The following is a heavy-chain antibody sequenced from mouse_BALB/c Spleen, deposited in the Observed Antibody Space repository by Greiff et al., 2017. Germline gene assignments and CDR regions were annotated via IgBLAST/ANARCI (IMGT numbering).Heavy chain of an antibody. CDR3: RDDHRSMDY. CDR1: GFNIKDYY. CDR2: IDPENGDT. J-gene: IGHJ4*01. D-gene: IGHD2-3*01. V-gene: IGHV14-4*02. Sequence: EVQLQQSGAELVRSGASVKLSCTASGFNIKDYYMHWVKQRPEQGLEWIGWIDPENGDTEYAPKFQGKATMTADTSSNTAYLQLSSLTSEDTAVYYCRDDHRSMDYWGQGTSVTVSS.